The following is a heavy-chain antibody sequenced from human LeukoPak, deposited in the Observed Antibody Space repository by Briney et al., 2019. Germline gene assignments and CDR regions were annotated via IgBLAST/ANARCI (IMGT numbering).Heavy chain of an antibody. V-gene: IGHV3-30*03. CDR2: ISFDGSDK. CDR1: GFTFSSYG. Sequence: GRSLRLSCAASGFTFSSYGLHWVRQAPGKGLEWVAVISFDGSDKYYADSVRGRFTISRDNAKNTLFLQMNGLRVEDTALYYCTRGYVGIDYWGQGTLVTVSS. J-gene: IGHJ4*02. CDR3: TRGYVGIDY. D-gene: IGHD5-12*01.